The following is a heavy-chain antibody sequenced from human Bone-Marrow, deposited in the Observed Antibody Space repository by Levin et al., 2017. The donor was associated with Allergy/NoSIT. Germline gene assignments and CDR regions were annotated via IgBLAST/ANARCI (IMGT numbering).Heavy chain of an antibody. V-gene: IGHV3-7*01. D-gene: IGHD3-22*01. J-gene: IGHJ6*02. CDR1: GFTFTSFY. CDR2: IKQGGSEK. CDR3: AREEGWGYYYGMDV. Sequence: GGSLRLSCEASGFTFTSFYMSWVRQAPGKGLEWVANIKQGGSEKYYVDSVKGRFTISRDNAKNSLYLQMNSLRAEDTAVYYCAREEGWGYYYGMDVWGQGTTVTVSS.